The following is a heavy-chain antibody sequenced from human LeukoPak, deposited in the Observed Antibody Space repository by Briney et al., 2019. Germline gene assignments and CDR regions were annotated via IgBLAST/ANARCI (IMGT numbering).Heavy chain of an antibody. D-gene: IGHD1-26*01. J-gene: IGHJ4*02. V-gene: IGHV3-11*01. CDR3: ARDDLILGAAN. Sequence: GGSLRLSCAASGFSFSDYYMSWIRQAPGKGLEWVSYITHSGKSVYYADSVKGRFTISRDNAKNSLYLQMNSLRAEDTAVYYCARDDLILGAANWGQGTLVTVSS. CDR1: GFSFSDYY. CDR2: ITHSGKSV.